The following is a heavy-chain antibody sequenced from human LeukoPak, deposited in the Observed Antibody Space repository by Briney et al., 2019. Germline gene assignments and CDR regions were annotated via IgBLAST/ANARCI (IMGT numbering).Heavy chain of an antibody. Sequence: PGGSLRLSCGASGFSFSSYAMSWVRQAPGKGPEWVSASATGDSTYYADSVKGRLTISRDNSKNTLDLQMNSLRAEDTAVYYCAKVLGAAASPNYFDYWGQGALVTVSS. V-gene: IGHV3-23*01. J-gene: IGHJ4*02. D-gene: IGHD6-13*01. CDR2: SATGDST. CDR1: GFSFSSYA. CDR3: AKVLGAAASPNYFDY.